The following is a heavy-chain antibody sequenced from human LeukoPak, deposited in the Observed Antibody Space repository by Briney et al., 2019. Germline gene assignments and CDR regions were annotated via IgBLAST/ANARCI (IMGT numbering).Heavy chain of an antibody. CDR1: GFTFSSYW. CDR3: AGHPFCTSTNCHLTV. Sequence: GGSLRLSCAASGFTFSSYWMSWVRQAPGKGLEWVANIKQDGSEKYYVDSVKGRFTISRDNAKNSLYLQMNSLRAEDTAVYYCAGHPFCTSTNCHLTVWGQGTLVTVSS. V-gene: IGHV3-7*03. D-gene: IGHD2-2*01. CDR2: IKQDGSEK. J-gene: IGHJ4*02.